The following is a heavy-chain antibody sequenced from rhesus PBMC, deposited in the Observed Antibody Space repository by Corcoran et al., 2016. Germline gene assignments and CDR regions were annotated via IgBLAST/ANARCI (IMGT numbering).Heavy chain of an antibody. CDR1: GFTSSDHY. CDR2: ISGSSSTT. J-gene: IGHJ4*01. V-gene: IGHV3-110*01. D-gene: IGHD1-32*01. CDR3: ARGNGAAFDY. Sequence: EVQLLESGGGLVQPGGSLRLSCVASGFTSSDHYMDWVRQAPGKGLEWVSSISGSSSTTLYPDSVKGRFTISRDNAKNTVYLQMNSLRAEDTAVYYCARGNGAAFDYWGQGVLVTVSS.